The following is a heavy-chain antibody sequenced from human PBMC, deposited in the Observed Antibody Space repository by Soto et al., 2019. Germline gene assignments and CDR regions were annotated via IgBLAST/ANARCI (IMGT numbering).Heavy chain of an antibody. Sequence: QVQLVQSGAEVKKPGSSVKVSCKASGGTFSSYAISWVRQAPGQGLEWMGGIIPIFGTANYAQKFEGRVTITADESTSTAYMELSSRRSEDTAVYYCARVRDSSSSAGWYFDLWGRGTLVTVSS. CDR2: IIPIFGTA. CDR1: GGTFSSYA. CDR3: ARVRDSSSSAGWYFDL. V-gene: IGHV1-69*01. J-gene: IGHJ2*01. D-gene: IGHD6-6*01.